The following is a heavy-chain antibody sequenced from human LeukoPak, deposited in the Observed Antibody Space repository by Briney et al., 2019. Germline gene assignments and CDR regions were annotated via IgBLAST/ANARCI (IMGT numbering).Heavy chain of an antibody. CDR3: AKGITVSSSRVDWYFDL. CDR2: INHSGST. Sequence: SETLSLTCAVYGGSFSGYYWSWIRQPPGKGLEWIGEINHSGSTNYNPSLKSRVTISVDTSKNQFSLKLSSVTAADTAVYYCAKGITVSSSRVDWYFDLWGRGTLVTVSS. V-gene: IGHV4-34*01. CDR1: GGSFSGYY. J-gene: IGHJ2*01. D-gene: IGHD6-13*01.